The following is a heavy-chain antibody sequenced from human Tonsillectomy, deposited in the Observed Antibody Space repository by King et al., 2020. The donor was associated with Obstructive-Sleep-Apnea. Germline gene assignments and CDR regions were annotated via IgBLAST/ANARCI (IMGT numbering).Heavy chain of an antibody. D-gene: IGHD3-10*01. J-gene: IGHJ4*02. CDR3: ARGLPYYGSGSYYPLRY. V-gene: IGHV3-30-3*01. Sequence: VQLVESGGGVVQPGRSLRLSCAASGFTFSSYAMHWVRQAPGKGLEWGGVISYDGSNKYYADSVKGRFTISRDNSKNTLYLQMNSLRAEDTAVYYCARGLPYYGSGSYYPLRYWGQGTLVTVSS. CDR2: ISYDGSNK. CDR1: GFTFSSYA.